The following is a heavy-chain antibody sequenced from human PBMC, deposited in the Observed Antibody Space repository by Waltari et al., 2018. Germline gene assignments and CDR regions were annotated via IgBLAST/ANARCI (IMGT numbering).Heavy chain of an antibody. CDR2: INDSGRT. J-gene: IGHJ6*03. V-gene: IGHV4-34*02. D-gene: IGHD3-3*01. CDR3: ARVFGYYYYYMDV. CDR1: GGSLSGYH. Sequence: QVQLQQWGAGLLKPSETLSLTCDVSGGSLSGYHWTWIRQPPGTGLEWFGEINDSGRTTYNPSLESRVTVSIDTANNQFSLRVRSVTAADTAVYYCARVFGYYYYYMDVWGKGTTVTISS.